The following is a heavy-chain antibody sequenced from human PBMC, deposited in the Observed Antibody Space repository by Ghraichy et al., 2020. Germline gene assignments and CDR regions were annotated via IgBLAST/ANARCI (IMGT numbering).Heavy chain of an antibody. CDR3: AGVVAGYCGGDCYIPGFDT. CDR2: IHDSGST. Sequence: SETLSLTCTVSGGSISPYYWSWIRQIPGKGLEWIRGIHDSGSTNYNPSLESRITISVDTSKNQFSLRLRSVTAADTAVYYCAGVVAGYCGGDCYIPGFDTWRQGAPVADS. D-gene: IGHD2-21*02. V-gene: IGHV4-59*01. CDR1: GGSISPYY. J-gene: IGHJ5*02.